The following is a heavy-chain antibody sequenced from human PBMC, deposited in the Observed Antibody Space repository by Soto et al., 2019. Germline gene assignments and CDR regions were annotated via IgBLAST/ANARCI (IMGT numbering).Heavy chain of an antibody. V-gene: IGHV3-23*01. J-gene: IGHJ4*02. CDR3: AKGGASRWELIDY. CDR1: GFTFSSYA. CDR2: ISGSGGST. D-gene: IGHD1-26*01. Sequence: GGSLRLSCAASGFTFSSYAMSWVRQAPGKGLEWVSAISGSGGSTYYADSVKGRFTISRDNSKNTLYLQMNGLRAEDTAVYYCAKGGASRWELIDYWGQGTLVTVSS.